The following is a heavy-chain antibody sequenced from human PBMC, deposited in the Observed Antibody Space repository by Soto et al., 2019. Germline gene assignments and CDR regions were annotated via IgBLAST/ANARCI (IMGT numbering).Heavy chain of an antibody. V-gene: IGHV3-23*01. J-gene: IGHJ4*02. CDR3: ASPTIY. Sequence: EVQLLESGGGLVQPGGSLRLSCAASGFTFSSYAMSWVRQAPGKGLEWVSTISAGGGSIYYADSVKGRFTISRDNSKNTLYMHMNSLRAEDAAVYYCASPTIYWGQGTLVIVSS. CDR1: GFTFSSYA. CDR2: ISAGGGSI. D-gene: IGHD3-10*01.